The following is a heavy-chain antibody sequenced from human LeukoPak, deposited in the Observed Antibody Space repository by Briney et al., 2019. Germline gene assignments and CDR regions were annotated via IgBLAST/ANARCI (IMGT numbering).Heavy chain of an antibody. CDR2: MSSGGSTI. V-gene: IGHV3-48*03. CDR1: GFTFSSYE. J-gene: IGHJ4*02. Sequence: GGSLRLSCAASGFTFSSYEMNWVRQAPGKGLEWVSYMSSGGSTIYYADSVKGRFAISRDNAKNSLYLQMNSLRAEDTAVYYCARGPRVYFDYWGQGTLVTVSS. CDR3: ARGPRVYFDY.